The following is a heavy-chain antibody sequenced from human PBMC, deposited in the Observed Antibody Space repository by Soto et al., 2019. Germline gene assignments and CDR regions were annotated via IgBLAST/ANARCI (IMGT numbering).Heavy chain of an antibody. D-gene: IGHD3-22*01. Sequence: QVQLVESGGGVVQPGRSLRLSCAASGFTFSSYGMHWVRQAPGKGLEWGAVISYDGSNKYYADSVKGRFTISRDNSKNTLYLQMNSLRAEDTAVYYCATADYYDSSGYLVPLFDYWGQGTLVTVSS. J-gene: IGHJ4*02. CDR1: GFTFSSYG. CDR3: ATADYYDSSGYLVPLFDY. CDR2: ISYDGSNK. V-gene: IGHV3-30*03.